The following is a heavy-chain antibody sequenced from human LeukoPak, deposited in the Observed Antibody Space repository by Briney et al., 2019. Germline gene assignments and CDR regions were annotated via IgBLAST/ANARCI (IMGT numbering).Heavy chain of an antibody. CDR2: IKPDGSAT. V-gene: IGHV3-7*01. D-gene: IGHD6-6*01. CDR3: ARGGGSSS. CDR1: GFIFSKFW. J-gene: IGHJ5*02. Sequence: GGSLRLSCAASGFIFSKFWMSWVRQAPGKGLEWVANIKPDGSATNYVDSVKGRFTISRDNAKNSLDLQMNSLRAEDTAVYYCARGGGSSSWGQGTLVTVSS.